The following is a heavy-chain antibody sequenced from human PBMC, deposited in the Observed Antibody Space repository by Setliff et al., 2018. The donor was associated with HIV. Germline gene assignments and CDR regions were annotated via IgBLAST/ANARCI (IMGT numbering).Heavy chain of an antibody. J-gene: IGHJ4*02. CDR1: GFTFNKAW. D-gene: IGHD3-3*01. CDR3: TTSDHPSRNFWSGYPDYYFDY. V-gene: IGHV3-15*07. CDR2: VKSERDGGTI. Sequence: PGGSLRLSCAASGFTFNKAWMNWVRQAPGKGLEWVGRVKSERDGGTIDYAAPVKGRFTISRDDSKNTLYLQMNSLKTEDTALYYCTTSDHPSRNFWSGYPDYYFDYWGQGTLVTVSS.